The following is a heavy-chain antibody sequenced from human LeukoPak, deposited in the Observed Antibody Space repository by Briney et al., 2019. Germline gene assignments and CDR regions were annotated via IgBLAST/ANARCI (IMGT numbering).Heavy chain of an antibody. CDR2: INPNSGGT. D-gene: IGHD2/OR15-2a*01. J-gene: IGHJ3*02. V-gene: IGHV1-2*02. Sequence: ASVKVSCKASGGTFSSYAISWVRQAPGQGLEWMGWINPNSGGTNYAQKFQGRVTMTSDTSISTAYMELSRLRSDDTAVYYCAHTLSRLDAFDIWGQGTMVTVSS. CDR3: AHTLSRLDAFDI. CDR1: GGTFSSYA.